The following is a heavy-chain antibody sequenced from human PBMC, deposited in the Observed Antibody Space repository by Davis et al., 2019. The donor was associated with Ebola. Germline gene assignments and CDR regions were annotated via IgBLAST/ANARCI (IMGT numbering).Heavy chain of an antibody. D-gene: IGHD5-18*01. Sequence: GESLKISCTASGFTFGDYAMSWFRQAPGKGLEWVSYISSSGSTIYYADSVKGRFTISRDNAKNSLYLQMNSLRAEDTAVYYCARGAPGAAMVTHYYYYGMDVWGQGTTVTVSS. CDR1: GFTFGDYA. CDR2: ISSSGSTI. CDR3: ARGAPGAAMVTHYYYYGMDV. V-gene: IGHV3-11*01. J-gene: IGHJ6*02.